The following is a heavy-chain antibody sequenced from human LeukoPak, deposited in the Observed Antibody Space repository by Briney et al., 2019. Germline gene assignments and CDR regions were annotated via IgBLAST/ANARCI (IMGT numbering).Heavy chain of an antibody. CDR3: AKDRYCSGGSCYWDAFDY. CDR2: ISWNSGSI. V-gene: IGHV3-9*01. J-gene: IGHJ4*02. D-gene: IGHD2-15*01. CDR1: GFTFDDYA. Sequence: PGGSLRLSCAASGFTFDDYAMHWVRQAPGKGLEWVSGISWNSGSIGYADSVKGRFTISRDNAKNSLYLQMNSLRAEDTALYYCAKDRYCSGGSCYWDAFDYWGQGTLVTVSS.